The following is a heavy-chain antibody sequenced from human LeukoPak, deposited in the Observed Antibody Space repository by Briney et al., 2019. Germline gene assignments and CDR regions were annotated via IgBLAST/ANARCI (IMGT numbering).Heavy chain of an antibody. CDR3: AKQALAG. CDR2: LSDRGGRT. CDR1: GFTFSSDA. Sequence: GGSLRLSCAVSGFTFSSDAMNWVRQAPGKGLEWGSGLSDRGGRTYYADSVKSRFTISRDNSKKTLYLQMNTLRAEDTAVYYGAKQALAGWGQGTLVTVSS. J-gene: IGHJ4*02. V-gene: IGHV3-23*01. D-gene: IGHD6-19*01.